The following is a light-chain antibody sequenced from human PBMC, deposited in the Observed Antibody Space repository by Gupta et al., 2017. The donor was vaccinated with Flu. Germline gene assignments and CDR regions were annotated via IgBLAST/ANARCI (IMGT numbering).Light chain of an antibody. CDR3: QQYNEWPRT. CDR2: GAS. CDR1: ESVSNN. Sequence: PATLSVSPGERATLSCRASESVSNNLAWYQQKGGQAPRLLIHGASIRATGIPARFSGGGSGTEFSLTISSLQSEDFAIYYCQQYNEWPRTFGGGTKVEIK. V-gene: IGKV3-15*01. J-gene: IGKJ4*01.